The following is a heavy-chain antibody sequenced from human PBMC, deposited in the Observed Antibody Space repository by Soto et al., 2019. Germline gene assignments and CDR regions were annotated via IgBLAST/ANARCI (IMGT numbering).Heavy chain of an antibody. V-gene: IGHV6-1*01. CDR3: AKWLFSDNWFDP. J-gene: IGHJ5*02. D-gene: IGHD3-22*01. Sequence: PSQTLSLTCAISGDSVSSNSAAWNWIRQSPSRGLEWLGRTYYRSKWYNDYAVSVKSRVTINPDTSKNQFSLQLNSVTPEDTAVYYCAKWLFSDNWFDPWGQGTLVTVSS. CDR2: TYYRSKWYN. CDR1: GDSVSSNSAA.